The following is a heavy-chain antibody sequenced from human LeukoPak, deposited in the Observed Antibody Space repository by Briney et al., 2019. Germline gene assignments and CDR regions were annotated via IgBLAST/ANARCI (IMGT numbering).Heavy chain of an antibody. Sequence: ETLSLTCTFSGGSISSYYWSWIRQPPGTGREWIGYLYYIWSTNYNPSPKSRVTISVDTSKNQFSLKLSSVTAADTAVYYRARDLRDSSGYYYEGYFDYWGQGTLVTVSS. CDR3: ARDLRDSSGYYYEGYFDY. V-gene: IGHV4-59*01. D-gene: IGHD3-22*01. J-gene: IGHJ4*02. CDR1: GGSISSYY. CDR2: LYYIWST.